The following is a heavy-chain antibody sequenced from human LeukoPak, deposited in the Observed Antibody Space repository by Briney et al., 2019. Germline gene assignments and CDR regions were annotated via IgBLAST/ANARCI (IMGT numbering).Heavy chain of an antibody. J-gene: IGHJ4*02. D-gene: IGHD6-19*01. CDR2: INHSGST. Sequence: MSSETLSLTCTVSGGSISSYYWSWIRQPPGKGLEWIGEINHSGSTNYNPSLKSRVTISVDTSKNQFSLKLSSVTAADTAVYYCASPYSSGLNYWGQGTLVTVSS. CDR1: GGSISSYY. CDR3: ASPYSSGLNY. V-gene: IGHV4-34*01.